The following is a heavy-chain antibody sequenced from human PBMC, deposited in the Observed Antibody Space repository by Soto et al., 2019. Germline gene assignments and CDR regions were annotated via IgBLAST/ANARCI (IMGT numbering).Heavy chain of an antibody. V-gene: IGHV3-23*01. CDR3: AKATATSGGAFEI. Sequence: LRLSCAVSGFICSSYDMSWVRQAPGKGLEWVSTILVGGSPHYEDSVKGRFTISRDTSKNTVYLQMNSLTAGDTAVYYCAKATATSGGAFEIYGQGAMVTVSS. CDR1: GFICSSYD. CDR2: ILVGGSP. D-gene: IGHD1-1*01. J-gene: IGHJ3*02.